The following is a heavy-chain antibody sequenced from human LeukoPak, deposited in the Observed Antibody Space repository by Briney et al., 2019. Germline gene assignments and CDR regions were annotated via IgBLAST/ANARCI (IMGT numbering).Heavy chain of an antibody. J-gene: IGHJ5*02. CDR3: ARGLPGGVLNP. Sequence: SQTLSLTCTVSGDSISSGDYYWSWIRQPPGKGLEWIVYIYYSGSTYYNPSLKSRVTISVDTSKNQFSLKLSSVTAADTAVYYCARGLPGGVLNPWGQGTLVTVSS. V-gene: IGHV4-30-4*01. D-gene: IGHD3-16*01. CDR1: GDSISSGDYY. CDR2: IYYSGST.